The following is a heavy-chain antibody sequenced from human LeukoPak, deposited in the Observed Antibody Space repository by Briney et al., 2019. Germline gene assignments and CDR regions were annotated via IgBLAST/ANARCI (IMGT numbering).Heavy chain of an antibody. CDR3: ARDTPAISSGSFSPEDWFDP. Sequence: SVKVSCKASGGTFSSYAISWVRQAPGQGLEWMGGIIPIFGTANYAQRFQGRVTITADESTSTAYMELSSLRSEDTAVYYCARDTPAISSGSFSPEDWFDPWGQGTLVTVSS. V-gene: IGHV1-69*13. CDR1: GGTFSSYA. D-gene: IGHD3-10*01. CDR2: IIPIFGTA. J-gene: IGHJ5*02.